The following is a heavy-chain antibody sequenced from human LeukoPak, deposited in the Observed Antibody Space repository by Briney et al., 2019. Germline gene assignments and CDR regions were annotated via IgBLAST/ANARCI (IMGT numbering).Heavy chain of an antibody. J-gene: IGHJ4*02. CDR1: GFSVRTFG. Sequence: PGGSLRLSCAASGFSVRTFGIHWVRQAPRKGLQWLAVISDDGTVKHYADSVKGRFTISSDNYRNTVSLQMNSLRTEGTAVYFCVRDRGGAGYNLGDWGQGTLVTVSS. V-gene: IGHV3-30*05. D-gene: IGHD5-24*01. CDR2: ISDDGTVK. CDR3: VRDRGGAGYNLGD.